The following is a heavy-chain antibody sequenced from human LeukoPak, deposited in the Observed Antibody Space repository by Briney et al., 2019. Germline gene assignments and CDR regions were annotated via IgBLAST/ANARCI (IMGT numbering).Heavy chain of an antibody. J-gene: IGHJ6*03. CDR2: INPNSGGT. Sequence: ASVKVSCKASGYTFTSYGISWVRQAPGQGLEWMGWINPNSGGTNYAQNFQGRVTMTRDTSISTAYMELSRLRSDDTAVYYCARPGDHYYMDVWGKGTTVTVSS. CDR3: ARPGDHYYMDV. V-gene: IGHV1-2*02. CDR1: GYTFTSYG.